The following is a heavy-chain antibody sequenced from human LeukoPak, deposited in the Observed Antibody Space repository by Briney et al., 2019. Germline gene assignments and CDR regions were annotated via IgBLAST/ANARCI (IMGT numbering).Heavy chain of an antibody. CDR1: GFTFSTYS. CDR2: ITTSSSYI. J-gene: IGHJ6*03. D-gene: IGHD3-10*01. Sequence: GSLRLSCAASGFTFSTYSMSWVRQAPGKGLEWVSSITTSSSYIYYADSVKGRFTISRDNAKNSLYLQMNSLRAEDTAVYYCARYGSGSYYSGDYYYYYMDVWGKGTTVTISS. CDR3: ARYGSGSYYSGDYYYYYMDV. V-gene: IGHV3-21*01.